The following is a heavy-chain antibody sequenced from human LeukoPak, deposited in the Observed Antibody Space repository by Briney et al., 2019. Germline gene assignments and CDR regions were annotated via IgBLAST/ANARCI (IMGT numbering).Heavy chain of an antibody. CDR3: SRTTDASGSHYPLDY. J-gene: IGHJ4*02. Sequence: GASVKVSCKTSGSTFINCGISWVRQAPGQGPEWMAWMSGYTGHTRYAQKFKGRVTMTTDSATSTVYMDLRSLSSDDTAVYYWSRTTDASGSHYPLDYWGQGTLVTVSS. CDR1: GSTFINCG. D-gene: IGHD3-10*01. CDR2: MSGYTGHT. V-gene: IGHV1-18*01.